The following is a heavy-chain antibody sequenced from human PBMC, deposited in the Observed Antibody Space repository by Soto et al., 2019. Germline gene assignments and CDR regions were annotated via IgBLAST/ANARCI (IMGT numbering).Heavy chain of an antibody. D-gene: IGHD2-2*01. J-gene: IGHJ6*03. Sequence: SETLSLTCTVSGGSISSGDYYWSWIRQPPGKGLEWIGYIYYSGSTNYNPSLKSRVTISVDTSKNQFSLKLSSVTAADTAVYYCARRRGAVVPAAMMEYYYYMDVWGKGTTVTVSS. CDR2: IYYSGST. CDR3: ARRRGAVVPAAMMEYYYYMDV. CDR1: GGSISSGDYY. V-gene: IGHV4-30-4*01.